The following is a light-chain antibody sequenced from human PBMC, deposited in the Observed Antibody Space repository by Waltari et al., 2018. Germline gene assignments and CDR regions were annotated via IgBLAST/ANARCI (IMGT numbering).Light chain of an antibody. Sequence: DIVMTQSPDSLAVSLGERATINCKSSQSVLYSSNNKNYLAWYQQKPGQPPKLLIYWASTRESGVPDRFSGSGSGTDFTLTISSLQPEDFATYYCQQFHSYPLTFGGGTKVEIK. J-gene: IGKJ4*01. CDR3: QQFHSYPLT. V-gene: IGKV4-1*01. CDR1: QSVLYSSNNKNY. CDR2: WAS.